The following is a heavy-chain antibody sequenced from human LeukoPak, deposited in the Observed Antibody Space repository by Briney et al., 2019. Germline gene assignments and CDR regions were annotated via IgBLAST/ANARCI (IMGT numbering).Heavy chain of an antibody. CDR2: INPNSGGT. D-gene: IGHD6-13*01. Sequence: GASVKVSCKASGYTFTGYYMHWVRQAPGQGLEWMGRINPNSGGTNYAQKFQGRVTMTTDTSISTAYMELSRLRSDDTAVYNCARGYSSSWHVLSYWGQGTLVTVYS. V-gene: IGHV1-2*06. CDR1: GYTFTGYY. CDR3: ARGYSSSWHVLSY. J-gene: IGHJ4*02.